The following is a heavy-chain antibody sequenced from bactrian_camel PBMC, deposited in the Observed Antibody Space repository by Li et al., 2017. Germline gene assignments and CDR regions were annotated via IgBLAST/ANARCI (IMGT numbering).Heavy chain of an antibody. CDR1: GFGFLGFSSYD. CDR2: IKSGGGST. J-gene: IGHJ4*01. Sequence: VQLVESGGGLVQPGGSLRLSCAASGFGFLGFSSYDMTWVRQAPGKGLEWVSQIKSGGGSTYYGDAVKGRFTISRDNTNNRLYLQMNQLKSEDSGVYYCATTYTFGGMFWYWTFEHWGQGTQVTVS. CDR3: ATTYTFGGMFWYWTFEH. V-gene: IGHV3S40*01. D-gene: IGHD6*01.